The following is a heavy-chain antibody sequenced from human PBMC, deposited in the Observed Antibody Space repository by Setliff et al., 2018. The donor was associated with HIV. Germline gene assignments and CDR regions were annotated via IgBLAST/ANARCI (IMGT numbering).Heavy chain of an antibody. J-gene: IGHJ3*02. CDR1: GFTFNTYW. D-gene: IGHD7-27*01. Sequence: RLSCAASGFTFNTYWMHWVRQAPGKGLVWVSHSNSDGSSTTYADSVKGRFTISRDNAKNTLYLQMNSLRAEDTAVYFCARELPGPPGALDIWGHGTMVTVSS. V-gene: IGHV3-74*01. CDR3: ARELPGPPGALDI. CDR2: SNSDGSST.